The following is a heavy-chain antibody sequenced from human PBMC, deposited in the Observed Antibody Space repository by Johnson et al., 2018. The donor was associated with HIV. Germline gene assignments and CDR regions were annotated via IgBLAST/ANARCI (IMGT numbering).Heavy chain of an antibody. CDR2: ISSSGSNI. J-gene: IGHJ3*02. Sequence: QVQLVESGGGLVQPGRSLRLSCAASGFSFSDYFVSWIRQAPGKGLEWVSYISSSGSNIYKADSVKGRFTISRDNAKNSLFLQMNSLRAEDTAVYYCATLNGHAFDIWGQGTMVTVSS. CDR1: GFSFSDYF. CDR3: ATLNGHAFDI. V-gene: IGHV3-11*04.